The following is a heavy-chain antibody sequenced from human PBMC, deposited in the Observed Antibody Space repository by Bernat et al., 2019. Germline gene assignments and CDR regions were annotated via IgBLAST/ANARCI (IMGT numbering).Heavy chain of an antibody. D-gene: IGHD1-7*01. Sequence: QVQLVESGGGVVQPGGSLRLSCAASGFSFSSYGMHWVRQAPGKGLEWVSLISYDGSKIHYADSVKGRFIISRDNSKNTLYMQMNSLTPEDTAVYYCARVLYKWNLGDAFDIWGQGTMVTVSS. V-gene: IGHV3-30*03. CDR1: GFSFSSYG. J-gene: IGHJ3*02. CDR3: ARVLYKWNLGDAFDI. CDR2: ISYDGSKI.